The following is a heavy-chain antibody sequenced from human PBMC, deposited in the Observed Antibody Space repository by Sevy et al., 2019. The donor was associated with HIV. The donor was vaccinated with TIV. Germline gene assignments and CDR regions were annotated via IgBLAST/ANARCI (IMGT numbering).Heavy chain of an antibody. CDR1: GYTFSDYY. J-gene: IGHJ6*02. Sequence: ASVKVSCKAYGYTFSDYYMHWVRQAPGQGLEWMGWINPNRGGTNYAHKFQGRVTMTRDMSISTAYMELSSLRSDDTAIYYCARGMSAYLLANGMDVWGQRTTVTVSS. D-gene: IGHD3-3*01. CDR3: ARGMSAYLLANGMDV. V-gene: IGHV1-2*07. CDR2: INPNRGGT.